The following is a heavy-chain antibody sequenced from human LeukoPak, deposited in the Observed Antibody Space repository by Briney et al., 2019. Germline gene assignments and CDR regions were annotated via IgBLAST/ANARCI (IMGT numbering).Heavy chain of an antibody. CDR2: ISSSSSYV. J-gene: IGHJ4*02. CDR3: ARDLSGSYYVFDY. D-gene: IGHD1-26*01. Sequence: PGGSLRLSCAASGFTFSGYAMNWVRQAPGKGLEWVSSISSSSSYVYYADSVKGRFTISRDNAKNSLYLQMNSLRAEDTAVYYCARDLSGSYYVFDYWGQGTLVTVSS. V-gene: IGHV3-21*01. CDR1: GFTFSGYA.